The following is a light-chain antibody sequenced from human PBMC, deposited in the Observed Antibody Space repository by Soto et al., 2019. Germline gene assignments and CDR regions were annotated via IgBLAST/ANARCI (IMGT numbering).Light chain of an antibody. CDR3: SSYTSSSTWV. J-gene: IGLJ3*02. CDR1: SSDIGGYNY. V-gene: IGLV2-14*01. CDR2: DVC. Sequence: QSALTQPASVSGSPGQSITISCTGTSSDIGGYNYVSWYQQYPGKAPKLIIHDVCNRPSGVSNRFSGSKSGNTASLTISGLQAEVEADYYCSSYTSSSTWVFGGGTKVTVL.